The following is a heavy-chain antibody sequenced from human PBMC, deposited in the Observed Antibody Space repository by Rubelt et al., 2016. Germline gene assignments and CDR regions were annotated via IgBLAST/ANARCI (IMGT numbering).Heavy chain of an antibody. J-gene: IGHJ4*02. CDR2: IYYSGST. CDR3: ARGVSWLLPYYFDY. CDR1: GGSISSSSYY. D-gene: IGHD3-22*01. V-gene: IGHV4-39*01. Sequence: QLQLQESGPGLVKPSETLSLTCTVSGGSISSSSYYWGWIRQPPGKGLEWIGSIYYSGSTYYNPSLSGRVTISVETSKNQFSLKLGSVTAADTAVYYCARGVSWLLPYYFDYWGQGTLVTVSS.